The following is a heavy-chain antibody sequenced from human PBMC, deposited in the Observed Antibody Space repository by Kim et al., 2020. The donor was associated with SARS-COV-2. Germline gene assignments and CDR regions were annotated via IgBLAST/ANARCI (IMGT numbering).Heavy chain of an antibody. CDR1: GYTLTELS. J-gene: IGHJ6*02. V-gene: IGHV1-24*01. CDR2: FDPDDGET. D-gene: IGHD2-8*01. CDR3: ATSRVYYYYGMDV. Sequence: ASVKVSCKVSGYTLTELSMHWVRQAPGKGLEWMGGFDPDDGETNYAQKFQGRVTITEDTSTNTAYMELSSLRSEDTAVYYCATSRVYYYYGMDVWGQGTTVTVSS.